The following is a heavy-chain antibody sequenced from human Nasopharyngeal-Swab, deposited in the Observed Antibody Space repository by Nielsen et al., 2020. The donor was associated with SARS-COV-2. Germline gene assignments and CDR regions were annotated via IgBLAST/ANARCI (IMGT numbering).Heavy chain of an antibody. CDR1: GFTFSNYA. V-gene: IGHV3-21*01. CDR2: INSLSTYI. Sequence: GESLKISCAASGFTFSNYAMNWVRQAPGKGLEWVSSINSLSTYIHYVDLVKGRFTISRDNAKSSLYLQMNSLRAEDTAVYYCARERGSSGLDGFDIWGQGTMVTVSP. J-gene: IGHJ3*02. D-gene: IGHD6-19*01. CDR3: ARERGSSGLDGFDI.